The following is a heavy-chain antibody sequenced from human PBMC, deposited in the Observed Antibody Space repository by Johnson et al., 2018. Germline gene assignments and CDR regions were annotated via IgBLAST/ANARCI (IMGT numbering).Heavy chain of an antibody. CDR2: IYYSGST. D-gene: IGHD1-1*01. CDR1: GVSIRNYY. V-gene: IGHV4-59*01. CDR3: AGMSTVTYSFDV. J-gene: IGHJ3*01. Sequence: QVQLQESGPGRVKHSEPLSLPCSVSGVSIRNYYWSWIRQAPGKGLQWIGYIYYSGSTNYSPSLKSRLTISVDTSKNQVSLNLSSWTAADTAVYSCAGMSTVTYSFDVWGQGTMVTVSS.